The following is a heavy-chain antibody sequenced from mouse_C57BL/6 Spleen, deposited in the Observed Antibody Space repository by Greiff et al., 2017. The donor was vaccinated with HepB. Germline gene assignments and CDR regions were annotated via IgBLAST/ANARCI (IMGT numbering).Heavy chain of an antibody. CDR1: GFTFSSYA. CDR2: ISDGGSYT. V-gene: IGHV5-4*01. Sequence: EVQVVESGGGLVKPGGSLKLSCAASGFTFSSYAMSWVRQTPEKRLEWVATISDGGSYTYYPENVKGRFTISRDNAKNNLYLQMSHLKSEDTAMYYWARERGEGFAYYSNFVDYWGQGTTLTVSS. J-gene: IGHJ2*01. CDR3: ARERGEGFAYYSNFVDY. D-gene: IGHD2-5*01.